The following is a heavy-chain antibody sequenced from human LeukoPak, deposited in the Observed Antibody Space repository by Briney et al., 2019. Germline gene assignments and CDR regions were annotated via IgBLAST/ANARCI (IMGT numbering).Heavy chain of an antibody. CDR3: ARSSRYDIWTGYPY. D-gene: IGHD3-9*01. CDR2: INANSGGT. Sequence: ASVKVSCKASGYTFTGYYMHWVRQAPGQGLEWMGWINANSGGTNYAQKFQGRVTMARDTSISTAYMELSRLRSDDTAVYYCARSSRYDIWTGYPYWGQGTLVTVSP. CDR1: GYTFTGYY. J-gene: IGHJ4*02. V-gene: IGHV1-2*02.